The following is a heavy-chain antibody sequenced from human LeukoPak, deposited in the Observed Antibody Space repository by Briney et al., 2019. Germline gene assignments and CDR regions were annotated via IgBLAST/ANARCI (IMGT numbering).Heavy chain of an antibody. CDR2: IIPILDIA. V-gene: IGHV1-69*04. CDR3: ARGDILTGNSVDY. Sequence: GSSVKVSCKASGGTFNNYAISWVRQAPGQGLEWMGRIIPILDIANYAQKFQGTVTITADKSTTTAYMELSSLRSEDTAVYYCARGDILTGNSVDYWGQGTLVTVSS. CDR1: GGTFNNYA. J-gene: IGHJ4*02. D-gene: IGHD3-9*01.